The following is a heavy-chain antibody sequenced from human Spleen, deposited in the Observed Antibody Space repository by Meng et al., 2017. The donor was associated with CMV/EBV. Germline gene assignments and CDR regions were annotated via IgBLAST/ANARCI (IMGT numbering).Heavy chain of an antibody. Sequence: GGSLRLSCAASGFTFSDYYMSWIRQAPGKGLEWVSHISPSGPTRYYADSVKGRFTISRDKFKNTLYLQMNSLRAEDTAVYYCAKDPYYDFWSGYSYYFDYWGQGTLVTVSS. D-gene: IGHD3-3*01. CDR3: AKDPYYDFWSGYSYYFDY. V-gene: IGHV3-11*01. CDR1: GFTFSDYY. CDR2: ISPSGPTR. J-gene: IGHJ4*02.